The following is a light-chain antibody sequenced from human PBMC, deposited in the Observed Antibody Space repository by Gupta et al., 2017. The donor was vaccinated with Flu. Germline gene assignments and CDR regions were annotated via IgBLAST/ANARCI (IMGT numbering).Light chain of an antibody. CDR3: GTWDSSLSAYV. CDR1: SSNIGNNY. J-gene: IGLJ1*01. V-gene: IGLV1-51*02. CDR2: ENN. Sequence: SVLTQPPSMSAAPGQKVTISCSGRSSNIGNNYVSWYQQLPGTAPKLLIYENNKRPSGIPDRFSGSKSGTSATLGITGLQTGDEADYCCGTWDSSLSAYVFGTGTKVTVL.